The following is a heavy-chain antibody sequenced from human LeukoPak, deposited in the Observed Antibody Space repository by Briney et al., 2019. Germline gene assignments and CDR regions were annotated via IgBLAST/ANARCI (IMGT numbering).Heavy chain of an antibody. CDR2: IYHSGST. Sequence: SETLSLTCAVSGGSISSGGYSWSWIRQPPGTGLEWIGYIYHSGSTYYNPSLKSRVTISVDRSKNQFSLKLSSVTAADTAVYYCAREGVYFDYWGQGTLVTVSS. V-gene: IGHV4-30-2*01. J-gene: IGHJ4*02. CDR3: AREGVYFDY. CDR1: GGSISSGGYS. D-gene: IGHD3-16*01.